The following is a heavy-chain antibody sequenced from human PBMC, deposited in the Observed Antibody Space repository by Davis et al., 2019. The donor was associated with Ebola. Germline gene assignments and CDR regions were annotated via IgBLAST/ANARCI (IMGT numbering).Heavy chain of an antibody. J-gene: IGHJ4*02. V-gene: IGHV4-4*02. Sequence: MPLETLSLTCAVSGGSISSSYWWSWVRQPPGKGLEWIGQISQRENTNYNPSLKSRVTISVDTSKNQFSLKLSSVTAADTAVYYCARHVITILGVHMDYWGQGTLVTVSS. D-gene: IGHD3-3*01. CDR3: ARHVITILGVHMDY. CDR2: ISQRENT. CDR1: GGSISSSYW.